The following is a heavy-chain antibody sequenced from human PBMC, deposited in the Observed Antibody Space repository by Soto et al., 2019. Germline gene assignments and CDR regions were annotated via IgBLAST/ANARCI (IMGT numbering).Heavy chain of an antibody. D-gene: IGHD3-10*01. CDR1: GYSFTSYW. Sequence: GESLKISCKGSGYSFTSYWIGWVRQMPGKGLEWMGIIYPGDSDTRYSPSFQGQVTISADKSISTAYLQWSSLKASDTAMYYCARSREFGWGYYYYGMDVWGQGTTVTVSS. J-gene: IGHJ6*02. CDR3: ARSREFGWGYYYYGMDV. CDR2: IYPGDSDT. V-gene: IGHV5-51*01.